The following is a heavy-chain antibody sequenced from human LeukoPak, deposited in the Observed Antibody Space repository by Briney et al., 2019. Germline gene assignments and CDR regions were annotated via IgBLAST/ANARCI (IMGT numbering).Heavy chain of an antibody. J-gene: IGHJ6*02. Sequence: PGRSLRLSCAASGFTFSSYAMHWVRQAPGKALEWVAVISYDGSNKYYADSVKGRFTISRDNSKNTLYLQMNSLRAEDTAVYYCARERYGMDVWGQGTTVTVSS. V-gene: IGHV3-30-3*01. CDR1: GFTFSSYA. CDR2: ISYDGSNK. CDR3: ARERYGMDV.